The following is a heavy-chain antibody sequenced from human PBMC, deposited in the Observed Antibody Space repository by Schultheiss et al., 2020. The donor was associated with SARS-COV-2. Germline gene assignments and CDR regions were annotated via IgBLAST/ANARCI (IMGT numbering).Heavy chain of an antibody. J-gene: IGHJ6*02. V-gene: IGHV3-23*01. CDR1: GFTFSSYA. Sequence: GGSLRLSCAASGFTFSSYAMSWVRQAPGKGLEWVSLVSIRGDSTYYADSVRGRFTISRDNSKNTLYLQMNSLRAEDTAVYYCYLRGVISDFYGMDVWGQGTTVTVSS. CDR2: VSIRGDST. D-gene: IGHD3-10*01. CDR3: YLRGVISDFYGMDV.